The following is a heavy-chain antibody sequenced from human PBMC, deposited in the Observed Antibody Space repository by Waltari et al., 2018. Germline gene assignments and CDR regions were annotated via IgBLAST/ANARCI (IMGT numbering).Heavy chain of an antibody. CDR3: ARDLLVVVPAEGFRSDAFDI. CDR2: IYYSGST. J-gene: IGHJ3*02. D-gene: IGHD2-2*01. CDR1: GGSISSYY. V-gene: IGHV4-59*01. Sequence: QVQLQESGPGLVKPSETLSLTCTASGGSISSYYWSWIRQPPGKGLEWIGYIYYSGSTNYNPSLKSRVTISVDTSKNQFSLKLSSVTAADTAVYYCARDLLVVVPAEGFRSDAFDIWGQGTMVTVSS.